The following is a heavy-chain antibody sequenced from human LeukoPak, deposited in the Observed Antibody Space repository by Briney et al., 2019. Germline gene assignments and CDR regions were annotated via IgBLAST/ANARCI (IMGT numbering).Heavy chain of an antibody. Sequence: ASVKVSCKASGYTFTSYDINWVRQATGQGLEWMGWMNPNSGNTGYAQKFQGRVTMTRNTSISTAYMELSSLRSEDTAVYYCARALGSSWSGAFDYWGQGTLVTVSS. J-gene: IGHJ4*02. CDR2: MNPNSGNT. D-gene: IGHD6-13*01. CDR1: GYTFTSYD. V-gene: IGHV1-8*01. CDR3: ARALGSSWSGAFDY.